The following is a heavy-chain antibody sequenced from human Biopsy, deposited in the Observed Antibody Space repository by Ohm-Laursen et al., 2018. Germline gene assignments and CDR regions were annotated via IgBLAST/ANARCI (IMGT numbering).Heavy chain of an antibody. CDR3: GNEVYGRDY. V-gene: IGHV4-34*08. CDR1: GRTFSDYR. D-gene: IGHD4-17*01. Sequence: SETLSLTCVVFGRTFSDYRWTWIRQPPGKGLEWIGQINQSGSTNHNPSLKSRVTISADASKYEFSLRLTSVTAADTAVYFCGNEVYGRDYWGLGARVTVSS. CDR2: INQSGST. J-gene: IGHJ4*02.